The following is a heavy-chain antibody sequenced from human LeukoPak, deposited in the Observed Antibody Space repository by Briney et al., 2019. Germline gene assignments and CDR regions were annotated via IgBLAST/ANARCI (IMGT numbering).Heavy chain of an antibody. V-gene: IGHV3-48*01. J-gene: IGHJ4*02. CDR3: AKDRVFGYFDY. CDR2: ISSSSTI. D-gene: IGHD6-13*01. CDR1: GFTFTSYN. Sequence: GGSLRLSCAASGFTFTSYNMNWVRQAPGKGLEWVSYISSSSTIYYADSVQGRFTISRDNSKNTLYLQMNSLRAEDTAVYYCAKDRVFGYFDYWGQGTLVTVSS.